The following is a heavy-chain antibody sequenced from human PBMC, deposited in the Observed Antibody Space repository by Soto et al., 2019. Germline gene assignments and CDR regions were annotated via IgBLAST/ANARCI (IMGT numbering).Heavy chain of an antibody. J-gene: IGHJ6*02. CDR1: GGSISSGGYS. CDR3: ARVNYDYVWGSYRPYGMDV. D-gene: IGHD3-16*02. V-gene: IGHV4-30-2*01. Sequence: QLQLQESGSGLVKPSQTLSLTCAVSGGSISSGGYSWSWIRQPPGKGLEWIGYIYHSGSTYYNPSPKGRVTISVDRSKNQVSLKLSSVTAADTAVYYCARVNYDYVWGSYRPYGMDVWGQGTTVTVSS. CDR2: IYHSGST.